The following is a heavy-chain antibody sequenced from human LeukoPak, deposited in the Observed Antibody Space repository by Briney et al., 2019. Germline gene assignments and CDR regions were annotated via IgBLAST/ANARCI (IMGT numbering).Heavy chain of an antibody. CDR3: ARVGDDILTGYFNAFDI. D-gene: IGHD3-9*01. Sequence: ASVKVSCKASGYTFTGYYMHWVRQAPGQGLEWMGWINPNSGGTNYAQKFQGRVTMTRDTSISTAYMELSRLRSDDTAVYYCARVGDDILTGYFNAFDIWGQGTMVTVSS. J-gene: IGHJ3*02. V-gene: IGHV1-2*02. CDR2: INPNSGGT. CDR1: GYTFTGYY.